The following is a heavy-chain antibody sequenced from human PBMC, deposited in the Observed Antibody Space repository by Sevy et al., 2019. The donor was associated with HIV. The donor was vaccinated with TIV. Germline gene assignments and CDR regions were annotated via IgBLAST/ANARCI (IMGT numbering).Heavy chain of an antibody. CDR3: AGENAWGRGYS. CDR2: IYYNGHF. D-gene: IGHD1-26*01. CDR1: GGSITSLY. Sequence: SETLSLTCTVSGGSITSLYWNWIRQPPGKGLEWIANIYYNGHFNYKPSLKSPVTLSLDTSKNQYSLRRSSVTAADTAMYYCAGENAWGRGYSWGQGTLVTVSS. J-gene: IGHJ4*02. V-gene: IGHV4-59*08.